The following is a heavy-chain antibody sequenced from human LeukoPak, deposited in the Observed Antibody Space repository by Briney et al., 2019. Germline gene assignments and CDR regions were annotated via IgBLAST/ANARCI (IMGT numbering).Heavy chain of an antibody. V-gene: IGHV1-69*04. CDR3: ARVGTYYYDTAFDY. Sequence: SVKVSCKASGGTFSSYAISWVRQAPEQGLEWMGRIIPILGIANYAQKFHGRVTITADKSTSTAYMELRSLRSEDTGVYYCARVGTYYYDTAFDYWGQGTLVTVSS. D-gene: IGHD3-22*01. J-gene: IGHJ4*02. CDR2: IIPILGIA. CDR1: GGTFSSYA.